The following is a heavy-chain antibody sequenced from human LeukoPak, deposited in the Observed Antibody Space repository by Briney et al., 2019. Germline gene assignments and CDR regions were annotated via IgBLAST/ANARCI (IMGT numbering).Heavy chain of an antibody. Sequence: GSLRLSCAVSGFTFSSYGMPWVRQPPGKGLEWIGEINHSGSTNYNPSLKSRVTISVDTSKNQFSLKLSSVTAADTAVYYCARDSCSGGSCYRFDIWGQGTMVTVSS. J-gene: IGHJ3*02. D-gene: IGHD2-15*01. V-gene: IGHV4-34*01. CDR3: ARDSCSGGSCYRFDI. CDR2: INHSGST. CDR1: GFTFSSYG.